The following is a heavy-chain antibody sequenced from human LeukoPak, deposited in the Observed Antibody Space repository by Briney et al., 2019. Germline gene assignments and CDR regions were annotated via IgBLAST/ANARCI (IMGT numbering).Heavy chain of an antibody. D-gene: IGHD2-15*01. CDR1: GYAFTDYY. J-gene: IGHJ6*02. CDR2: MNPDSGGT. Sequence: ASVKVSCKASGYAFTDYYIQWVRQAPGQGLEWMGWMNPDSGGTNNAERFQGRVTMTRDTSISTAYMELSSLTSDDSAVFFCARVKVATKNYYYYYGMDVWGQGPRSPSP. V-gene: IGHV1-2*02. CDR3: ARVKVATKNYYYYYGMDV.